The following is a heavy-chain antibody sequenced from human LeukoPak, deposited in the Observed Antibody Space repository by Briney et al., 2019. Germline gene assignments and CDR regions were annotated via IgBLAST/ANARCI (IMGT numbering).Heavy chain of an antibody. CDR3: ARERLPSTVSKYYYYYYGMDV. Sequence: ASVKVSCKASVCTFSSYAISWVRQAPGQGLEWMGGIIPIFGTANYAQKFQGRVTITADKSTSTAYMELSSLRSEDTAVYYCARERLPSTVSKYYYYYYGMDVWGQGTTVTVSS. CDR2: IIPIFGTA. V-gene: IGHV1-69*06. D-gene: IGHD4-11*01. J-gene: IGHJ6*02. CDR1: VCTFSSYA.